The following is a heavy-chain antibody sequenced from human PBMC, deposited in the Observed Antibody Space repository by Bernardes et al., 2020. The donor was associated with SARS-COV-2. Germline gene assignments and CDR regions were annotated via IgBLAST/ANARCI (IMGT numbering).Heavy chain of an antibody. Sequence: ASVKVSCKASGYTFSDYYIHWLRQAPGQGLEWMGWISPKSGATNYAQKFQGRVTMTRNTLYLQMNNLRVEDTAIYYCAKGTPGRLATVVTSKYSAFDFWGQGTLVTVSS. CDR1: GYTFSDYY. V-gene: IGHV1-2*02. D-gene: IGHD4-17*01. CDR2: ISPKSGAT. CDR3: AKGTPGRLATVVTSKYSAFDF. J-gene: IGHJ3*01.